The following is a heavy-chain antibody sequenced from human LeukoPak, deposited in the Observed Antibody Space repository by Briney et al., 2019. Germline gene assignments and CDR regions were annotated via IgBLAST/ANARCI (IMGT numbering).Heavy chain of an antibody. Sequence: PSETLSLTCAVSGYSISSGYYWGWIRQPPGKGLEWIGSIYHSGSTYYNPSLKSRVTLSVDTSKNQFSLKLSSVTAADTAVYYCARSTAARFGTWGQGTLVTVSS. CDR1: GYSISSGYY. J-gene: IGHJ4*02. D-gene: IGHD6-13*01. V-gene: IGHV4-38-2*01. CDR3: ARSTAARFGT. CDR2: IYHSGST.